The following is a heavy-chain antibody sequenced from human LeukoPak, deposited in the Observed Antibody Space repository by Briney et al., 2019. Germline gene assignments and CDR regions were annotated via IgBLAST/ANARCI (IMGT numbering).Heavy chain of an antibody. CDR3: ASGSICTNGVSYKGFGN. Sequence: GGSLRLSCAASVFTFSISCMQSVRQAPGKGLVWVSRIKSDGSTTTYADSVKGRFTISRDNAKNTLFLQMNRLRAEDTAVYYCASGSICTNGVSYKGFGNCGQGTLVSVSS. J-gene: IGHJ4*02. CDR2: IKSDGSTT. CDR1: VFTFSISC. V-gene: IGHV3-74*01. D-gene: IGHD2-8*01.